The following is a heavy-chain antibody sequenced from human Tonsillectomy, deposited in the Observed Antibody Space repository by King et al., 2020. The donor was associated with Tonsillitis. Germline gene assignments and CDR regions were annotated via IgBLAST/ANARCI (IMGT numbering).Heavy chain of an antibody. D-gene: IGHD1-14*01. CDR3: ARDGGXEXXLLRGPHXFXX. J-gene: IGHJ4*02. CDR1: GFTFSSYG. Sequence: VQLVESGGGVVQPGRSLRLSCAASGFTFSSYGIHWVRQAPGKGLEWVALIWYDGTNKYYTDSVKGRFTISRDNSRNTVYLQMNSLRAEDTAVYYCARDGGXEXXLLRGPHXFXXXGQGTLLTVSS. CDR2: IWYDGTNK. V-gene: IGHV3-33*08.